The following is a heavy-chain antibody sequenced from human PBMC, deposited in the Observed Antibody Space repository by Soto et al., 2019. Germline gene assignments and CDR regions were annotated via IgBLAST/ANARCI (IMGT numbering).Heavy chain of an antibody. Sequence: GSLRLSCSASGFTFSSYEMNWVRQAPGKGLEWVSSISGSGSTTYYADSVKGRFTIFRDNAKTSLYLQMDSLRAEDTAVYYCARGTYSSGPVGFDPWGQGTLVTVSS. CDR2: ISGSGSTT. J-gene: IGHJ5*02. V-gene: IGHV3-48*03. CDR3: ARGTYSSGPVGFDP. CDR1: GFTFSSYE. D-gene: IGHD6-19*01.